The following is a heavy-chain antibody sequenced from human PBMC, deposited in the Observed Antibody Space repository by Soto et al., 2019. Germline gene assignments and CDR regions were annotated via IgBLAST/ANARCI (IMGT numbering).Heavy chain of an antibody. Sequence: QVQLQESGPGLVKPSQTLSLTCTVSGGSISSGDYYWSWIRQPPGKGLEWIGYIYYSGSTYYNPSLKSRVTISVDTSKNQFSLKLSSVTAADTAVYYCASFSIAAAGTGYYYYYGMDVWGQGTTVTVSS. CDR2: IYYSGST. V-gene: IGHV4-30-4*01. CDR3: ASFSIAAAGTGYYYYYGMDV. CDR1: GGSISSGDYY. J-gene: IGHJ6*02. D-gene: IGHD6-13*01.